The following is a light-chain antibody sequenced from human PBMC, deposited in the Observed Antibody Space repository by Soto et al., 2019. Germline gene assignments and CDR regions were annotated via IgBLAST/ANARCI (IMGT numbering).Light chain of an antibody. CDR2: GIS. CDR3: QQHSKWPIT. CDR1: QSVNSN. Sequence: EIVLAQSPGTLSLSPGESATLSCRASQSVNSNYLAWYQQHPGQPPRLLIYGISTRATGIPARFSGSGSGTEFSLTISSLQSEDFAVYYCQQHSKWPITFGQGTRLEIK. V-gene: IGKV3-15*01. J-gene: IGKJ5*01.